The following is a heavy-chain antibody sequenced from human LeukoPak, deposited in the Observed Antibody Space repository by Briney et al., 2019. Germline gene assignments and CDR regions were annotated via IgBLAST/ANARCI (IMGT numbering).Heavy chain of an antibody. CDR2: ISGDSRYT. CDR1: GFTFSDDS. CDR3: ARAGYDTLTGYQHNWFDP. V-gene: IGHV3-11*05. Sequence: GGSLRLSCSASGFTFSDDSMSWIRQAPGKGLEWVSYISGDSRYTNYADSAKGRFTISRDTARNSLYLQMNSLRAEDTAVYYCARAGYDTLTGYQHNWFDPWGQGTLVTVSS. D-gene: IGHD3-9*01. J-gene: IGHJ5*02.